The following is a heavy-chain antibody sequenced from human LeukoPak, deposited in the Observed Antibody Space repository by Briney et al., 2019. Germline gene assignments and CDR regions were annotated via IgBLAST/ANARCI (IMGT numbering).Heavy chain of an antibody. J-gene: IGHJ3*01. CDR3: ARGQYASGAFDF. V-gene: IGHV3-53*01. D-gene: IGHD2-2*01. CDR2: IYSGGST. CDR1: GFTLSSYA. Sequence: GGSLRLSCAASGFTLSSYAMSWVRQAPGKGLEWVSVIYSGGSTIYADSVKGRFTISRDNAKNTLYLQMNSLRAEDTAVYYCARGQYASGAFDFWGQGTMVSVSS.